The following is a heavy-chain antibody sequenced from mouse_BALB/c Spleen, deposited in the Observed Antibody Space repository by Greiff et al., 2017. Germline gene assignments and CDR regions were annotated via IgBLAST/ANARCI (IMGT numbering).Heavy chain of an antibody. D-gene: IGHD1-1*01. CDR3: ANYYGSSYGYFDY. CDR1: GYSITSGYY. CDR2: ISYDGSN. V-gene: IGHV3-6*02. J-gene: IGHJ2*01. Sequence: DVKLQESGPGLVKPSQSLSLTCSVTGYSITSGYYWNWIRQFPGNKLEWMGYISYDGSNNYNPSLKNRISITRDTSKNQFFLKLNSVTTEDTSTYYCANYYGSSYGYFDYWGQGTTLTVSS.